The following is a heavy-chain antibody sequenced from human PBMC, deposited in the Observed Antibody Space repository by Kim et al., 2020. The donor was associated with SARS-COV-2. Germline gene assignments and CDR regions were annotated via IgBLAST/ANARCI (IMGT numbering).Heavy chain of an antibody. V-gene: IGHV3-7*03. CDR1: GFTFRSYW. D-gene: IGHD6-13*01. J-gene: IGHJ4*02. CDR2: IKEDGSVK. CDR3: ARDGILSYTSSWDY. Sequence: GGYLRLSCGVYGFTFRSYWMSWVRQAPGKGLEWVANIKEDGSVKQYVDSVKGRFTISRDNARNSLYLQMNSLRVDDTAVYYCARDGILSYTSSWDYWGPGSLVTVSS.